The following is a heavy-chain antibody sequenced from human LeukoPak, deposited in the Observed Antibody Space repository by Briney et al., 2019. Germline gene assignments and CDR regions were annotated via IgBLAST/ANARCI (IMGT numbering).Heavy chain of an antibody. CDR2: INHSGST. Sequence: SETLSLTCAVYGGSFSGYYWSWIRQPPGKGLEWIGEINHSGSTNYNPSLKSRVTISVDTSKNQFSLKLSSVTAADTAVYYCARGWDSGYNFYGMDVWGQGNTVTVSS. D-gene: IGHD1-26*01. J-gene: IGHJ6*02. CDR3: ARGWDSGYNFYGMDV. CDR1: GGSFSGYY. V-gene: IGHV4-34*01.